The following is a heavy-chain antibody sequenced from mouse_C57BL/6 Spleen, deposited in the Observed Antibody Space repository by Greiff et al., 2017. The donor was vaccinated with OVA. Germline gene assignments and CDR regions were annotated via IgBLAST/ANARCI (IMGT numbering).Heavy chain of an antibody. D-gene: IGHD2-4*01. J-gene: IGHJ3*01. CDR1: GYTFTSYG. CDR3: ARENYDYDVFAY. Sequence: QVQLQQSGAELARPGASVKLSCKASGYTFTSYGISWVKQRTGQGLEWIGEIYPRSGNTYYNEKFKGKATLTADKSSSTADMELRSLTSEDSAVYFCARENYDYDVFAYWGQGTLVTVSA. V-gene: IGHV1-81*01. CDR2: IYPRSGNT.